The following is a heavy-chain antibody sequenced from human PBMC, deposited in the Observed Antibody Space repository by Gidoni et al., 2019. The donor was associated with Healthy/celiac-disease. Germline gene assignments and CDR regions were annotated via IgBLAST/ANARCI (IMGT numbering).Heavy chain of an antibody. CDR2: INSDGSST. D-gene: IGHD4-17*01. Sequence: EVQLVESGGGLVQPGGSLSLPCAASGFTSSSYWMHWARQAPGKGLVWVSRINSDGSSTSYADSVKGRFTIYRDNAKNTLYLQMNSLRAEDTAVYYCAREAPSHGGLDYWGQGTLVTVSS. J-gene: IGHJ4*02. CDR3: AREAPSHGGLDY. V-gene: IGHV3-74*01. CDR1: GFTSSSYW.